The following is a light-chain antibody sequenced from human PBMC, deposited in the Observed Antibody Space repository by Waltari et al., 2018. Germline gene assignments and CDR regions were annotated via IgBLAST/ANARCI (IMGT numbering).Light chain of an antibody. J-gene: IGLJ3*02. Sequence: QSALTQPAAVSGSPGQSVTIPCTGASSDIGRYDIVSWYQQTPGNAPKLVISDVSKRPSGVSDRFSGSKSGDTASLTISGLQFEDEADYYCCSYAGNYVWVFGGGTRLTVL. V-gene: IGLV2-23*02. CDR3: CSYAGNYVWV. CDR1: SSDIGRYDI. CDR2: DVS.